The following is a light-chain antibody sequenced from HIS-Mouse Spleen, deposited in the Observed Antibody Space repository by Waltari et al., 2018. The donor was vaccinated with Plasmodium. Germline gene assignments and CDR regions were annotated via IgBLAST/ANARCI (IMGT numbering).Light chain of an antibody. V-gene: IGLV3-10*01. CDR2: EDS. CDR3: YSTDSSGNHRV. J-gene: IGLJ3*02. Sequence: SYELTQPPSVSVSPGQTARIPCSGDALPKKYAYWYQQKSGQAPVLFIYEDSKRPSGIPEGFVGSRSGTMATLTISGAQVEDEADYYCYSTDSSGNHRVFGGGTKLTVL. CDR1: ALPKKY.